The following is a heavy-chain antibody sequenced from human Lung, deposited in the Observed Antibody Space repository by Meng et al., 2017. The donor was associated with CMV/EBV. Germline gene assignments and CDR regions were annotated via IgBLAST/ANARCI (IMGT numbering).Heavy chain of an antibody. CDR3: ARGRGPSGNWYIDY. J-gene: IGHJ4*02. CDR2: INPSGGRT. CDR1: GYTFTSYH. V-gene: IGHV1-46*01. D-gene: IGHD6-13*01. Sequence: ASXXVSXKASGYTFTSYHIHWVRQAPGQGLECMGRINPSGGRTSYAHNFQGRVTMTRDTSTSTVYMELSSLRSGDTAVYYCARGRGPSGNWYIDYLGQGILVTVSS.